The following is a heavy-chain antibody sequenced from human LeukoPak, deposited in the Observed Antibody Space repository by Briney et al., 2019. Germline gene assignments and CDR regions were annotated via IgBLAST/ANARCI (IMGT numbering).Heavy chain of an antibody. D-gene: IGHD3-22*01. J-gene: IGHJ5*02. V-gene: IGHV1-24*01. CDR2: FDPEDGET. CDR3: ATDRWYYDSSGQNLKNWFDP. CDR1: GYTLTELS. Sequence: AASVKVSCKVSGYTLTELSIHWVRQAPGKGLEWMGGFDPEDGETIYAQKFQGRVTMTEDTSTDTAYMELSSLRSEDTAVYYCATDRWYYDSSGQNLKNWFDPWGQGTLVTVSS.